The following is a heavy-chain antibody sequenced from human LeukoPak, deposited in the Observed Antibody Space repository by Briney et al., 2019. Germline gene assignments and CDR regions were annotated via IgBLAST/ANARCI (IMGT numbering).Heavy chain of an antibody. CDR2: IIPIFDRP. D-gene: IGHD1-26*01. J-gene: IGHJ3*01. CDR3: ARDAQWELRAFDV. Sequence: SAKVSCKTIGGRFKSYGFSWVRQAPGQGLEWMGGIIPIFDRPNYAQKFEGRVTITADKSTNTTYMEISSLTSDDTAVYYCARDAQWELRAFDVWGRGTMVIVSS. V-gene: IGHV1-69*06. CDR1: GGRFKSYG.